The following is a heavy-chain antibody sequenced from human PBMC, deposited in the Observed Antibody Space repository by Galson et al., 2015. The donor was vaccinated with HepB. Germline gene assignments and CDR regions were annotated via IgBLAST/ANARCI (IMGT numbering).Heavy chain of an antibody. CDR2: IIPIFGTA. Sequence: SCKASGGTFSSYAISWVRQAPGQGLEWMGGIIPIFGTANYAQKFQGRVTITADESTSTAYMELSGLRSEDTAVYYCARFTEAEAFDIWGQGTMVTVSS. CDR1: GGTFSSYA. J-gene: IGHJ3*02. CDR3: ARFTEAEAFDI. D-gene: IGHD1-14*01. V-gene: IGHV1-69*01.